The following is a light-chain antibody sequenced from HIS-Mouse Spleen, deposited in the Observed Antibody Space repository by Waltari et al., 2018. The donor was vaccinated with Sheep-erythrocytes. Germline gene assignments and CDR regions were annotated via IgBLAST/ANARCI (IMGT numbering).Light chain of an antibody. J-gene: IGLJ1*01. V-gene: IGLV2-8*01. Sequence: QSALTQPPSASGSPGQSATISCPGTSSDVGVYNYVSWYQQHPGKAPKVMIYEVSKRPSGVPDRFSGSKSGNTASLTVSGLQAEDEADYYCSSYAGSNNYVFGTGTKVTVL. CDR3: SSYAGSNNYV. CDR2: EVS. CDR1: SSDVGVYNY.